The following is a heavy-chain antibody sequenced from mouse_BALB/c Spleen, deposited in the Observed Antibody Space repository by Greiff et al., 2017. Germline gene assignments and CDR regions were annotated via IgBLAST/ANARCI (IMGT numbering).Heavy chain of an antibody. CDR3: ARHYYDYDWFAY. D-gene: IGHD2-4*01. CDR2: INPSSGYT. Sequence: QVQLQQSAAELARPGASVKMSCKASGYTFTSYTMHWVKQRPGQGLEWIGYINPSSGYTEYNQKFKDKTTLTADKSSSTAYMQLSSLTSEDSAVYYCARHYYDYDWFAYWGQGTLVTVSA. V-gene: IGHV1-4*02. CDR1: GYTFTSYT. J-gene: IGHJ3*01.